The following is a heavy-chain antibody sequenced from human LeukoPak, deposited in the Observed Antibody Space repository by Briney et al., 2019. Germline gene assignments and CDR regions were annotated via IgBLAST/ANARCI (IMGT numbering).Heavy chain of an antibody. Sequence: GGSLRLSCAASGFTFDSYSMNWVRQAPGKGLEWVSSITSSSTYIYYADPVKGRFTISRDNAKKSVYLQMNSLRAEDTAVYYCARGGVYSSRGIDYWGQGTLVTVSS. CDR1: GFTFDSYS. V-gene: IGHV3-21*01. J-gene: IGHJ4*02. CDR3: ARGGVYSSRGIDY. D-gene: IGHD6-13*01. CDR2: ITSSSTYI.